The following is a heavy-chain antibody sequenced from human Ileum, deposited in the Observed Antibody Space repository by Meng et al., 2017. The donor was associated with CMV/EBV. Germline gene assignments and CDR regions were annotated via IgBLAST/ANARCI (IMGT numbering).Heavy chain of an antibody. J-gene: IGHJ4*02. Sequence: QLQLQEPGPGLVKPSETLSLTCTASGGPTTSSTYYWGWIRQPPGKGLEWIGSVYYSGTTYYNPSLKSRVNMSIDTSKNRFSLKLSSATAADTAVYYCARNVGFYSSQVAYWGQGALVTVSS. CDR2: VYYSGTT. CDR3: ARNVGFYSSQVAY. V-gene: IGHV4-39*07. D-gene: IGHD3-3*01. CDR1: GGPTTSSTYY.